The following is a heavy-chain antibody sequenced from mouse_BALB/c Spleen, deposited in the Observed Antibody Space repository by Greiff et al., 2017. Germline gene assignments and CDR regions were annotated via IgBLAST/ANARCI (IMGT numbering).Heavy chain of an antibody. J-gene: IGHJ2*01. Sequence: VQLQQSGAELVKPGASVKLSCKASGYTFTSYWMHWVKQRPGQGLEWIGEIDPSDSYTNYNQKFKGKATLTVDKSSSTAYMQLSSLTSEDSAVYYCARRGTLGRIDYWGQGTTLTVSS. CDR2: IDPSDSYT. CDR1: GYTFTSYW. D-gene: IGHD4-1*01. CDR3: ARRGTLGRIDY. V-gene: IGHV1-69*02.